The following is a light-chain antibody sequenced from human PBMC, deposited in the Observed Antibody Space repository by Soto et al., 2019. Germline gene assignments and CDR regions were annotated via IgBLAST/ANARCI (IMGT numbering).Light chain of an antibody. V-gene: IGKV3-15*01. J-gene: IGKJ1*01. Sequence: ETMMTPSPAILYASPGERVTLSCTTPRVGTYNLAWYQQKPGQAPRLLIYGASTRATGIPARFSGRGSGTEFSLTITRLQSEDFAVYYCQQYNDWLWTFGQGTKVDIK. CDR2: GAS. CDR3: QQYNDWLWT. CDR1: RVGTYN.